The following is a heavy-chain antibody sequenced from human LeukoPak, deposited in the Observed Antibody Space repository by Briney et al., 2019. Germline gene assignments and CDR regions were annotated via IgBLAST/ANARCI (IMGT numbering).Heavy chain of an antibody. CDR1: GFTFSSYA. V-gene: IGHV3-30*04. J-gene: IGHJ5*02. D-gene: IGHD3-22*01. CDR2: ISYDGSNK. Sequence: GGSLRLSCAASGFTFSSYAMHWVRQAPGKGLEWVAVISYDGSNKYYADSVKGRFTISRDNSKNTLYLQMNSLRAEDTAVYYCARANQYYYDSSGYYGDNWFDPWGQGTLVTVSS. CDR3: ARANQYYYDSSGYYGDNWFDP.